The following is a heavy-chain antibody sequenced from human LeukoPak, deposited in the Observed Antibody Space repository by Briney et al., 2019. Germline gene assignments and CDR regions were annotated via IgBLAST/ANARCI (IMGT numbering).Heavy chain of an antibody. CDR2: ISAYNGNT. Sequence: ASVNVSCKASGYTFTSYGISWVRQAPGQGLEWMGWISAYNGNTNYAQKLQGRVTMTTDTSTSTAYMELRSLRSDDTAVYYCARDYDSSGHASFGYWGQGTLVTVSS. D-gene: IGHD3-22*01. CDR1: GYTFTSYG. V-gene: IGHV1-18*01. CDR3: ARDYDSSGHASFGY. J-gene: IGHJ4*02.